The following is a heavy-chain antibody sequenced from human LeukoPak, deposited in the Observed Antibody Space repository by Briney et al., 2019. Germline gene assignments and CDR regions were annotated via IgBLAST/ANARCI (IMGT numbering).Heavy chain of an antibody. J-gene: IGHJ5*02. CDR3: ARDLPIVVVPAANLDNWSDP. Sequence: SETLSLTCTVSGGSISSYYWSWIRQPPGKGLEGIGYIYYSGSTNYNPSLKSRVTISVDTSKNQFSLKLSSVTAADTAVYYCARDLPIVVVPAANLDNWSDPWGQGTLVTVSS. D-gene: IGHD2-2*01. V-gene: IGHV4-59*12. CDR1: GGSISSYY. CDR2: IYYSGST.